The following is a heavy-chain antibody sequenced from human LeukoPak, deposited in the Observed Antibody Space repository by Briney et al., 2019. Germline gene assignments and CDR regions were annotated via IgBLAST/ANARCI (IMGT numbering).Heavy chain of an antibody. Sequence: ASVKVSCKASGYTFTSYGISWVRQAPGQGLEWMGWISAYNGNTNYAQKLQGRVTMTTDRSTSTAYMELRSLRSDDTAVYYCARSSHDFWSGYHNWFDPWGQGTLVTVSS. V-gene: IGHV1-18*01. CDR1: GYTFTSYG. J-gene: IGHJ5*02. CDR3: ARSSHDFWSGYHNWFDP. D-gene: IGHD3-3*01. CDR2: ISAYNGNT.